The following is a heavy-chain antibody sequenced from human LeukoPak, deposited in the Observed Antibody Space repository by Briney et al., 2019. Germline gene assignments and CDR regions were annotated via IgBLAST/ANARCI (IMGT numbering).Heavy chain of an antibody. V-gene: IGHV4-59*01. J-gene: IGHJ5*02. CDR1: GGSISSYY. D-gene: IGHD3-10*01. Sequence: SETLSLTCTVSGGSISSYYWSWIRQPPGKGLEWIGYIYYSGSTNYNPSLKSRVTISVDTSKNQFSLKLSSVTAADTAVYYCARRVGMVRGRDWFDPWGQGTLVTVSS. CDR2: IYYSGST. CDR3: ARRVGMVRGRDWFDP.